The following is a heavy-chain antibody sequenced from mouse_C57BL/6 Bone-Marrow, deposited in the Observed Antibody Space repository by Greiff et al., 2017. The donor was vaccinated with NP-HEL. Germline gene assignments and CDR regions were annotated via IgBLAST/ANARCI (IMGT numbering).Heavy chain of an antibody. D-gene: IGHD1-1*01. CDR3: ARDRYYYGSSYVCYWYFDV. CDR1: GFTFSSYA. Sequence: EVQLVESGGGLVKPGGSLKLSCAASGFTFSSYAMSWVRQTPEKRLEWVATISDGGSYTYYPDNVKGRFTISRDNAKNNLYLQMSHLKSEDTAMNYCARDRYYYGSSYVCYWYFDVWGTGTTVTVSS. CDR2: ISDGGSYT. J-gene: IGHJ1*03. V-gene: IGHV5-4*01.